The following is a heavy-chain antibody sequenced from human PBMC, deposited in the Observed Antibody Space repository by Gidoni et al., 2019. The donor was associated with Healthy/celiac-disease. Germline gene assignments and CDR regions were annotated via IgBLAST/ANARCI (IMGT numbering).Heavy chain of an antibody. V-gene: IGHV3-48*03. J-gene: IGHJ6*02. CDR1: GFTFISYE. Sequence: EVQLVESGGGLVQPGGSLRLSCAASGFTFISYEMNWARQAPGKGLEWVSYISSSGSTIYYADSVKGRFTISRDNAKNSLYLQMNSLRAEDTAVYYCARTHIVDYYYYGMDVWGQGTTVTVSS. CDR2: ISSSGSTI. CDR3: ARTHIVDYYYYGMDV. D-gene: IGHD5-12*01.